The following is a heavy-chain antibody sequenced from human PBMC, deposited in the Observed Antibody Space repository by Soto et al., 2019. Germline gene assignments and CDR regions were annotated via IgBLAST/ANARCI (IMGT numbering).Heavy chain of an antibody. J-gene: IGHJ6*02. D-gene: IGHD3-16*02. CDR2: IKSKTDGGTT. Sequence: EVQLVESGGGLVKPGGSLRLSCAASGFTFSNAWMNWVRQAPGKGLEWVGRIKSKTDGGTTDYAAPVKGRFTISRDDSKNTLYLQMNSLKTEDTAVYYCTTVFYDYVWGSYRHQYYYYGMDVWGQGTTVTVSS. V-gene: IGHV3-15*07. CDR3: TTVFYDYVWGSYRHQYYYYGMDV. CDR1: GFTFSNAW.